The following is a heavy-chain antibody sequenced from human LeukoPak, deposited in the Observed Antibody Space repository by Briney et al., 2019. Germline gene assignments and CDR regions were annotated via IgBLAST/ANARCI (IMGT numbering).Heavy chain of an antibody. J-gene: IGHJ4*02. CDR2: IRSSIYGGTP. D-gene: IGHD1-1*01. CDR3: SREWGNGNDLRPDS. V-gene: IGHV3-49*03. CDR1: GFTFREFA. Sequence: GGSRRLSGTSFGFTFREFAVSWFRQAPGEGLEWIGFIRSSIYGGTPKAAASVKGRFIFSRDDSKGVAYLRMNSLKTDDTAVYYCSREWGNGNDLRPDSWGQGTLVTVSS.